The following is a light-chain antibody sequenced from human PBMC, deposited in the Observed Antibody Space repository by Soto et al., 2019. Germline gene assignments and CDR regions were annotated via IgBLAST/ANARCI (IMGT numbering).Light chain of an antibody. Sequence: MTQSPSLLSASTGDRATLSCRASQSISSNLAWYQQKPGQAPRLLMFRTSSRATGFPARFSGSGSGTEFNLTISSLQSEDFGVYYCQQYNNWPRATFGGGTKVDIK. CDR1: QSISSN. CDR2: RTS. CDR3: QQYNNWPRAT. V-gene: IGKV3-15*01. J-gene: IGKJ4*01.